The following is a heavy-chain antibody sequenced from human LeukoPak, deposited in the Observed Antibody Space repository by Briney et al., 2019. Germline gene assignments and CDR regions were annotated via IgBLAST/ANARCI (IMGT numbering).Heavy chain of an antibody. Sequence: GGSLRLSCAASRFTFSDFYMPWIRQAPGMGLEWISYIGTRSNPIYYADSVKGRFTISRDDAKNSLYLQMNSLRDEDTAVYFCAREARGSGRDFDYWGQGILVTVSS. D-gene: IGHD1-26*01. CDR1: RFTFSDFY. CDR2: IGTRSNPI. CDR3: AREARGSGRDFDY. V-gene: IGHV3-11*01. J-gene: IGHJ4*02.